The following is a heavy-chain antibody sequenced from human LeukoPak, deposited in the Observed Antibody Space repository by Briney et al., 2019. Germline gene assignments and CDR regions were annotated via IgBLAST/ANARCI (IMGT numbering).Heavy chain of an antibody. CDR3: ARALTLAGFL. J-gene: IGHJ4*02. V-gene: IGHV3-30-3*01. D-gene: IGHD3-3*01. CDR1: GFTFSSYA. Sequence: GRSLRLFCAASGFTFSSYAMHWARQARGKGLEWVAIISSDGNSKYNADSVKGRFTISRDNSKNTLYLQMNSLRAEDTAVYYCARALTLAGFLWGQGTLVTVSS. CDR2: ISSDGNSK.